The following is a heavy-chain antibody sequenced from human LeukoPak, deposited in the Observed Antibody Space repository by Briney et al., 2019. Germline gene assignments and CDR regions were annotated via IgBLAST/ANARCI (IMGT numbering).Heavy chain of an antibody. CDR2: ISGSGGST. D-gene: IGHD3-3*01. CDR1: GFTFSSYA. J-gene: IGHJ6*03. CDR3: ARDFQDTIFGVGAYYMDV. Sequence: GGSLRLSCAASGFTFSSYAMSWVRQAPGKGLEWVSAISGSGGSTYYADSVKGRFTISRDNSKNSLYLQRNSLRAEDTAVYYCARDFQDTIFGVGAYYMDVWGKGTTVTVSS. V-gene: IGHV3-23*01.